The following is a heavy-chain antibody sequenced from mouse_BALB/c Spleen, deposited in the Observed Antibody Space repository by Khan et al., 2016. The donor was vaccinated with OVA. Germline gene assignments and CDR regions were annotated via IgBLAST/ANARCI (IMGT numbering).Heavy chain of an antibody. D-gene: IGHD3-2*01. J-gene: IGHJ3*01. Sequence: QVQLQQSGAELVKPGASVKLSCKASGYTFTSYYMYWLKQRPGQGLEWIGEINPSNGGTNFNEKFKSKATLTVDKSSSTAYMQLSSLTSEDSAVYDCTRRGTARATLWFAYGGQGTLVPVSA. CDR1: GYTFTSYY. CDR3: TRRGTARATLWFAY. CDR2: INPSNGGT. V-gene: IGHV1S81*02.